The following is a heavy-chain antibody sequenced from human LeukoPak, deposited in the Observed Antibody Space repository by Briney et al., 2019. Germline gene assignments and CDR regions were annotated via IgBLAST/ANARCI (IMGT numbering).Heavy chain of an antibody. CDR1: GFTFSSYG. D-gene: IGHD3-10*01. Sequence: GGSLRLSCAASGFTFSSYGMSWVRQAPGKGLEWVSAISGSGGSTYYADSVKGRFTISRDNSKNTLYLQMNSLRAEDTAVYYCALFLGFRKYFQHWGQGTLVTVSS. CDR2: ISGSGGST. J-gene: IGHJ1*01. CDR3: ALFLGFRKYFQH. V-gene: IGHV3-23*01.